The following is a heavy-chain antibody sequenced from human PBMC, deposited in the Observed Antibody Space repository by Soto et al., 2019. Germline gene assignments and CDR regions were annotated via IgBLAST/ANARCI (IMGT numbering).Heavy chain of an antibody. Sequence: SETLSLTCTGSGGSSSSYFWSWIRQPPGKGLEWVGYIYYSGSTNYNPSLKSRVAISVDTSKNQFSLKLSSVTAADTGVYYCARGKGIRFDPWGQGTLVTVSS. CDR2: IYYSGST. CDR1: GGSSSSYF. V-gene: IGHV4-59*01. D-gene: IGHD2-21*01. J-gene: IGHJ5*02. CDR3: ARGKGIRFDP.